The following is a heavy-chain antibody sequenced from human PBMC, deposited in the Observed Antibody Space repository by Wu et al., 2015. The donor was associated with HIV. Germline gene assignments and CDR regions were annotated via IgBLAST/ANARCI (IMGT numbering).Heavy chain of an antibody. CDR2: INPNNGGT. Sequence: HVQLVQSGTEVKKPGSSVKVSCKIFGGNPGGTFTSHPISWVRQAPGQGLEWMGWINPNNGGTSYAQKFQDRATITRDTSTGVVYLGLIGLRSADTAVYFCARDQGPGRGKGLDYWGRGSLVTVSS. V-gene: IGHV1-2*02. D-gene: IGHD3-16*01. J-gene: IGHJ4*02. CDR1: GGTFTSHP. CDR3: ARDQGPGRGKGLDY.